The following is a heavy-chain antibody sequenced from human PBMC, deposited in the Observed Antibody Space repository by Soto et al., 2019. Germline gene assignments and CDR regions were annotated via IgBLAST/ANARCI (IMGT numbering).Heavy chain of an antibody. J-gene: IGHJ4*02. CDR1: GDSVSSNGAA. CDR3: ARDLGGGSYSRTRYYFHX. Sequence: SQSLSLTCVISGDSVSSNGAAWNWIRQSPSIGLEWLGSTYYRSKWYNYYAVYVKSRITINPDTSKNQFSLQLNSVTPEDTAVYYCARDLGGGSYSRTRYYFHXWGQGTLLTVSX. CDR2: TYYRSKWYN. V-gene: IGHV6-1*01. D-gene: IGHD6-13*01.